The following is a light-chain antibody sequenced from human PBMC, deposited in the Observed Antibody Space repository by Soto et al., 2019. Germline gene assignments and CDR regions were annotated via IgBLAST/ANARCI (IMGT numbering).Light chain of an antibody. CDR3: AAWDDSLNGVV. V-gene: IGLV1-44*01. Sequence: QSVLTQPPSASGTPGQTIAISCSGGSSNIGSHTVNWYQQLPGTAPRLLIYSNTQRPSGVPDHFSGSKSCTSASLAISGLQSEYEGDYYCAAWDDSLNGVVFGGGTKVTVL. J-gene: IGLJ2*01. CDR1: SSNIGSHT. CDR2: SNT.